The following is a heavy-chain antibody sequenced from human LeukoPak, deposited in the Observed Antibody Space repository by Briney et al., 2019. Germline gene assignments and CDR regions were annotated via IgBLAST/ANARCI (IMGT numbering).Heavy chain of an antibody. D-gene: IGHD2-21*01. CDR3: ARDTIYSLWSRGMDV. J-gene: IGHJ6*02. Sequence: GGSLRLSCAASGFIFSSYAMHWVRQAPGKGLEWVAVISYDGSNKYYADSVKGRFTISRDNSKNTLYLQMNSLRAEDTAVYYCARDTIYSLWSRGMDVWGQGTTVTVSS. V-gene: IGHV3-30*04. CDR2: ISYDGSNK. CDR1: GFIFSSYA.